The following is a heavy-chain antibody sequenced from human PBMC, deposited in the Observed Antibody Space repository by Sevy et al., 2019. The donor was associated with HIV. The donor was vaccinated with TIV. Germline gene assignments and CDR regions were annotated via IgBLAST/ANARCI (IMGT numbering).Heavy chain of an antibody. J-gene: IGHJ3*02. CDR1: GYTFTGHY. D-gene: IGHD2-15*01. Sequence: ASVKVSCKASGYTFTGHYMHWVRQAPGQGLEWMGWINPNSGSTDYAQMFQGRVTLTRDTSISTAYLELRRLTSDDTAVYYCARVFHYCSGGSCYSSYDAFDIWGQGTMVTVSS. V-gene: IGHV1-2*02. CDR3: ARVFHYCSGGSCYSSYDAFDI. CDR2: INPNSGST.